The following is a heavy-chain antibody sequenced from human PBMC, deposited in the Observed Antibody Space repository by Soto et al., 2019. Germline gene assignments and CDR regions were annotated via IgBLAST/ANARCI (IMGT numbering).Heavy chain of an antibody. CDR1: GFTFSSYG. CDR3: AKSDLRYCSSTSCYYGMDV. Sequence: GSLRLSCAASGFTFSSYGMHWVRQAPGKGLEWVAVISYDGSNKYYADSVKGRFTISRDNSKNTLYLQMNSLRAEDTAVYYCAKSDLRYCSSTSCYYGMDVWGQGTTVTVSS. CDR2: ISYDGSNK. D-gene: IGHD2-2*01. V-gene: IGHV3-30*18. J-gene: IGHJ6*02.